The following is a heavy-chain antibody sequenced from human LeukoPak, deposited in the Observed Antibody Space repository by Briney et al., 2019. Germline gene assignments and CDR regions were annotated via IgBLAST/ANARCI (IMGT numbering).Heavy chain of an antibody. CDR2: ISSSSSYI. J-gene: IGHJ4*02. CDR3: ARADRLIATRPAHLAY. CDR1: GFTFSSYS. V-gene: IGHV3-21*01. Sequence: GGSLRLSCAASGFTFSSYSMNWVRQAPGKGLEWVSSISSSSSYIYYADSVKGRFTISRDNSKVYLQMNSLRVEDTAVYYCARADRLIATRPAHLAYWGQGTLVTVSS. D-gene: IGHD6-6*01.